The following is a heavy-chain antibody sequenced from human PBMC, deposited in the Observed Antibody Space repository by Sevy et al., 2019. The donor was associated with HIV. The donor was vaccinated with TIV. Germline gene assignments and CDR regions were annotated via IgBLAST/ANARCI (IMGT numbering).Heavy chain of an antibody. CDR1: GGTFSSYA. J-gene: IGHJ5*02. V-gene: IGHV1-69*13. D-gene: IGHD3-10*01. CDR2: IIPIFGTA. Sequence: ASVKVSCKASGGTFSSYAISWVRQAPGQGLEWMGGIIPIFGTANYAQKFQGSVTITADESTSTAYMELSSLRSEDTAVYASAVDITMVRGVINWFDPWGQGTLVTVSS. CDR3: AVDITMVRGVINWFDP.